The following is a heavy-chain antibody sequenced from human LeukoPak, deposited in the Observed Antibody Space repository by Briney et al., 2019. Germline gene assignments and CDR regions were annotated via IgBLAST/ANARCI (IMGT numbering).Heavy chain of an antibody. J-gene: IGHJ4*02. CDR3: ARDDYDYAWGSYRSLFDY. V-gene: IGHV1-69*13. CDR2: IIPIFGTA. D-gene: IGHD3-16*02. CDR1: GGTFSSYA. Sequence: SVKVSCKASGGTFSSYAISWVRQAPGQGLEWMGGIIPIFGTANYAQKFQGRVTITADESTSTAYMELSSLRSEDTAVYYCARDDYDYAWGSYRSLFDYWGQGTLVTVSS.